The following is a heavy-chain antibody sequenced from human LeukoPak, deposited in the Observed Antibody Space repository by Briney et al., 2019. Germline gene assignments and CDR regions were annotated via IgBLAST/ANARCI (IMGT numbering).Heavy chain of an antibody. Sequence: SETLSLTCAVYGGSLSGYYWSWIRQPPGKGLEWIGEINHSGSTNYNPSLKSRVTISVDTSKNQFSLKLSSVTAADTAVYYCARGASSGWNGRDYWGQGTLVTVSS. J-gene: IGHJ4*02. CDR3: ARGASSGWNGRDY. V-gene: IGHV4-34*01. CDR2: INHSGST. CDR1: GGSLSGYY. D-gene: IGHD6-19*01.